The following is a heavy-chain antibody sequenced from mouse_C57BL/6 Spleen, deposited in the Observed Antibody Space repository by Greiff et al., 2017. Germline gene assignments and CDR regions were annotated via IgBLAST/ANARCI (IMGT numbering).Heavy chain of an antibody. CDR1: GFTFSDYY. CDR3: ARDAPLWVRWYCEV. D-gene: IGHD2-14*01. J-gene: IGHJ1*03. Sequence: EVQLQESEGGLVQPGSSMKLSCTASGFTFSDYYMAWVRQVPEKGLEWVANINSDGSSTYYLDSLKSRFTISRDKAKHILYLQMSSLKSEDTATYYSARDAPLWVRWYCEVWGTGTTVTVSS. V-gene: IGHV5-16*01. CDR2: INSDGSST.